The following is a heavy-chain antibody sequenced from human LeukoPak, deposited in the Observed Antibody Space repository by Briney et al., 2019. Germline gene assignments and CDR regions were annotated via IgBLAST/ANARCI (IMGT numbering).Heavy chain of an antibody. Sequence: ASVKVSCKASGYTFTGYYMHWVRQAPGQGLEWMGWIKPDSGGTNYAQKFQGRVTMTRDTSINTAYMELSRLRSDDTAVYYCARSNHYYGSGSGDAFDIWGQGTMVTVSS. CDR2: IKPDSGGT. J-gene: IGHJ3*02. CDR3: ARSNHYYGSGSGDAFDI. D-gene: IGHD3-10*01. CDR1: GYTFTGYY. V-gene: IGHV1-2*02.